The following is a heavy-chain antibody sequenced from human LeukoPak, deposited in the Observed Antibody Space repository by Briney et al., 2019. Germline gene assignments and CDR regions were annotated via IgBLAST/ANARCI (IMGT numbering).Heavy chain of an antibody. CDR3: ATEKWLGDAFDI. CDR1: GYSISSVYY. J-gene: IGHJ3*02. V-gene: IGHV4-38-2*02. CDR2: VYHSGST. Sequence: SETLSLTCTVSGYSISSVYYWGWIRQPPGKGLEWIGSVYHSGSTYYNPSLKSRITTSVDTSKKQFSLKLSSVTAADTAVYYCATEKWLGDAFDIWGQGTMVTVSS. D-gene: IGHD6-19*01.